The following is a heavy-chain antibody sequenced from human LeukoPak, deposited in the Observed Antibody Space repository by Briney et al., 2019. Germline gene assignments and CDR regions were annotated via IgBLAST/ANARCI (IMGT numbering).Heavy chain of an antibody. CDR1: GGTFSSYA. CDR2: IIPIFGTA. Sequence: SVKVSCKASGGTFSSYAISWVRQAPGQGLEWMGGIIPIFGTANYAQKFQGRVTITADESTSTAYMELSSLRSEDTVVYYCSKSSGDAFDIWGQGTMVTVSS. V-gene: IGHV1-69*01. D-gene: IGHD3-16*02. J-gene: IGHJ3*02. CDR3: SKSSGDAFDI.